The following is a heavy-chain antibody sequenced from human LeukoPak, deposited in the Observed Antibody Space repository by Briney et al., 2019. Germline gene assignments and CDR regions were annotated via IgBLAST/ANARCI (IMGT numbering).Heavy chain of an antibody. V-gene: IGHV3-11*04. CDR1: GFTFSDYY. CDR2: ISSSGSTI. J-gene: IGHJ3*02. Sequence: GGSLRLSCAASGFTFSDYYMSWIRQAPGKGLEWVSYISSSGSTIYYADSVKGRFTISRDNAKNSLYLQMDSLRAEDTAVYYCARDEILANYYDSSGYQGPHDAFDIWGQGTMVTVSS. D-gene: IGHD3-22*01. CDR3: ARDEILANYYDSSGYQGPHDAFDI.